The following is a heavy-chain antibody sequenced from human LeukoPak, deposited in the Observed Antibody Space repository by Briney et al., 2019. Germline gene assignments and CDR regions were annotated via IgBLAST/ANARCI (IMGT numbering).Heavy chain of an antibody. CDR2: ISWNSGSI. CDR3: ASSDY. V-gene: IGHV3-9*01. Sequence: GGSLRLSCAASGFTFDDYAMHWVRQAPGKGLEWVSGISWNSGSIGYADSVKGRFTISRDNAKNSLYLQMNSLRAEDTALYYCASSDYWGQGTLVTVSS. CDR1: GFTFDDYA. J-gene: IGHJ4*02.